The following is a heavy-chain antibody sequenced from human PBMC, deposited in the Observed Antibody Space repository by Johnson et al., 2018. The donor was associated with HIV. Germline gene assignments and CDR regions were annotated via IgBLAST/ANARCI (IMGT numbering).Heavy chain of an antibody. D-gene: IGHD3-22*01. CDR2: INSDGSDT. V-gene: IGHV3-74*01. J-gene: IGHJ3*02. Sequence: VQLVESGGDLVQPGGSLRLSCAASRFTFSSYWMHWVRQVPGKGLVWVSGINSDGSDTRYADSVKGRFTISRDNAKTTLYLQMNSLRAEETAVYYCAREVNAFDIWGQGTVVTVSS. CDR3: AREVNAFDI. CDR1: RFTFSSYW.